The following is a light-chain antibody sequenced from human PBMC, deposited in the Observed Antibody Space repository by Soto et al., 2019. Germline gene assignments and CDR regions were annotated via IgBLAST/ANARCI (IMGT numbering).Light chain of an antibody. V-gene: IGLV1-51*01. CDR2: DND. Sequence: QAVVTQPPSVSAAPGQQVTMSCSGSSSNIGNNFVSWYQQLPGTAPRLLVYDNDKRPSGIPDRFSGSKSGTSATLGITGLQTGDEADYYCGTWDSSLSVEMFGGGTKLTVL. J-gene: IGLJ3*02. CDR1: SSNIGNNF. CDR3: GTWDSSLSVEM.